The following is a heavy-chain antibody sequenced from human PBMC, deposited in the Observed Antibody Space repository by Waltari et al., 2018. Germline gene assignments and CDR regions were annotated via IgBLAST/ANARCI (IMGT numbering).Heavy chain of an antibody. V-gene: IGHV4-34*01. CDR2: INHSGST. CDR3: ARGRGYDSSGLPRRSY. J-gene: IGHJ4*02. Sequence: QVQLQQWGAGLLKPSETLSLTCAVYGGSFSGYSWSWIRPPPGQGLDWIGEINHSGSTNYNPSLKSRVTISVDTSKNQFSLKLSSVTAADTAVYYCARGRGYDSSGLPRRSYWGQGTLVTVSS. D-gene: IGHD3-22*01. CDR1: GGSFSGYS.